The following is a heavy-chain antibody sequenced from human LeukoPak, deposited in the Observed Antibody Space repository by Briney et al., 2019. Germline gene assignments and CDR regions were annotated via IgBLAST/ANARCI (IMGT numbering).Heavy chain of an antibody. CDR2: LFYSGST. CDR1: GGSISSYY. V-gene: IGHV4-59*01. CDR3: ARNPWVGYFDY. Sequence: PSETLSLTCTVSGGSISSYYWSWIRQPPGKGLEWIAYLFYSGSTDYNPSLESRVTISVDTSKNQFSLKLRSVTAADTAVYYCARNPWVGYFDYWGQGTLVTVSS. J-gene: IGHJ4*02. D-gene: IGHD1-26*01.